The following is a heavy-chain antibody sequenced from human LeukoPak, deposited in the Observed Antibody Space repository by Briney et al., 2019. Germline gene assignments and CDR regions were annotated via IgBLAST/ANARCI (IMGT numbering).Heavy chain of an antibody. V-gene: IGHV4-4*07. CDR3: AREDCSSTSCPHAFDI. CDR2: IYTSGST. J-gene: IGHJ3*02. CDR1: GDSISRYY. Sequence: SETLSLTCTVSGDSISRYYWSWIRQPAGKGLEWIGRIYTSGSTNYNPYLKSRVTMSVDTSKNQFSLKLSSVTAADTAVYYCAREDCSSTSCPHAFDIWGQGTMVTVSS. D-gene: IGHD2-2*01.